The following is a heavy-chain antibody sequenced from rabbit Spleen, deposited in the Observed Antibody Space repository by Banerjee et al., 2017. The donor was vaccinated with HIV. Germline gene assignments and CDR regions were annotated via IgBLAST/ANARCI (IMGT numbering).Heavy chain of an antibody. CDR1: GVSFSISSY. CDR3: ARDAGTSFSTYGMDL. D-gene: IGHD8-1*01. J-gene: IGHJ6*01. V-gene: IGHV1S40*01. Sequence: QSLEESGGDLVKPGASLTLTCTASGVSFSISSYMCWVRQAPGKGLEWIACIDAGSSGFTYFANWAKGRSTFSKTSSTTVTLQMTSLTAADTATYFCARDAGTSFSTYGMDLWGPGTLVTVS. CDR2: IDAGSSGFT.